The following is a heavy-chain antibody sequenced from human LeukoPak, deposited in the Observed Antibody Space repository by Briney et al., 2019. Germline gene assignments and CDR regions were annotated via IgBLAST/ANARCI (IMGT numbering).Heavy chain of an antibody. V-gene: IGHV3-30*02. CDR1: EFTFNSYG. D-gene: IGHD2-15*01. J-gene: IGHJ4*02. CDR2: IRFDGSDE. Sequence: TGGSLRLSCTASEFTFNSYGMHWVRQAPGKGLEWVAFIRFDGSDEHYADSVKGRFTISRDNSKNTLYLQMNSLRAEDTAVYYCAKDRRGSCYAGSCYCCDYWGRGALVTVSS. CDR3: AKDRRGSCYAGSCYCCDY.